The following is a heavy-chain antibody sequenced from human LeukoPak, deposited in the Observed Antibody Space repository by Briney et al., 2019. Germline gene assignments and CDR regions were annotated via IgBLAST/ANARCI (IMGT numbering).Heavy chain of an antibody. CDR1: GYTFTSYY. V-gene: IGHV1-46*01. CDR3: ARRSPPYCGGDCYLDY. Sequence: ASVKVSCKASGYTFTSYYIYWVRQAPAQGLEWMGIINPSGGSISYAQKFQGRVTMTRDTSTSTVYMELSSLRSEDTAVYYCARRSPPYCGGDCYLDYWGQGTLVTVSS. CDR2: INPSGGSI. D-gene: IGHD2-21*02. J-gene: IGHJ4*02.